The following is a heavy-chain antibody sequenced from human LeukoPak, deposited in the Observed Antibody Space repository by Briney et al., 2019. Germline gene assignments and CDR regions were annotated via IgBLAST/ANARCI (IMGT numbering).Heavy chain of an antibody. CDR1: GFTFRSYS. D-gene: IGHD2-2*01. V-gene: IGHV3-48*04. CDR3: ARELVVPADISSYDAFDI. Sequence: ESGGSLRLSCVASGFTFRSYSMNWVRQAPGRGLEWVSYISSTRGTINYADSMKGRFTISRDNAKTSLYLQMSGLRAEDTAVYYCARELVVPADISSYDAFDIWGQGTMVTVSS. J-gene: IGHJ3*02. CDR2: ISSTRGTI.